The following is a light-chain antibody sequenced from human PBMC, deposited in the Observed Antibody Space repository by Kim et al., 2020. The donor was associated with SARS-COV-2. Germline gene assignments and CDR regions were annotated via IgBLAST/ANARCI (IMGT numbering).Light chain of an antibody. CDR2: GAS. CDR1: QSVSSSY. CDR3: QLYGSSRYT. V-gene: IGKV3-20*01. J-gene: IGKJ2*01. Sequence: EIVLTQSPGTLALSPGERAALSCRASQSVSSSYLAWYQQKPGQAPRLLMYGASSRATGVPDRFSGSGTGTDFTLTISRLDPEDFAVYYCQLYGSSRYTFGQGTKLEI.